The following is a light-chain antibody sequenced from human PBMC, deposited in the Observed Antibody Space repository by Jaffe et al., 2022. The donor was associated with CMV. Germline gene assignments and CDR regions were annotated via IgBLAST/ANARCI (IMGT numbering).Light chain of an antibody. CDR2: AAS. CDR1: QSVSTY. CDR3: QQSYINPRT. J-gene: IGKJ1*01. V-gene: IGKV1-39*01. Sequence: DIQMTQSPSSLSVSVGDRVTITCRASQSVSTYLNWYQQKPGRAPKLLIYAASSLQTGVPSRFSGSGSETDFTLTISSLQPDDFATYYCQQSYINPRTFGQGTKVEVK.